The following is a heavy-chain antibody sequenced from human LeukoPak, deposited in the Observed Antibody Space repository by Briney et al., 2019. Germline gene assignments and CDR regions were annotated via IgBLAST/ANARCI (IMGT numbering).Heavy chain of an antibody. D-gene: IGHD6-19*01. CDR2: IYYSGST. V-gene: IGHV4-59*01. Sequence: SETLSLTCTVSGGSISRYYWSWIRQPPGKGLEWVGYIYYSGSTNYNPSLKSRVTISVDTSKNQFSLKLSSVTAADTAVYYCARGYSSGANWFDPWGQGTLVTVSS. CDR3: ARGYSSGANWFDP. J-gene: IGHJ5*02. CDR1: GGSISRYY.